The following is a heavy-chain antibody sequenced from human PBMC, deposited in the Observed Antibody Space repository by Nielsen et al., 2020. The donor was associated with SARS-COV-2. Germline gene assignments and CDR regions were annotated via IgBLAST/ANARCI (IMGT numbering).Heavy chain of an antibody. CDR1: GFNFNNFG. Sequence: GESLKISCAASGFNFNNFGMHWVRQAPGKGLEWVADISYEGSIKFYSDSVKGRFTISRDNSKNTLYLQMNSLRSEDAAMYFCAKSTLLFWFGESRQLDYWGRGMLVAVSS. CDR3: AKSTLLFWFGESRQLDY. V-gene: IGHV3-30*18. CDR2: ISYEGSIK. D-gene: IGHD3-10*01. J-gene: IGHJ4*02.